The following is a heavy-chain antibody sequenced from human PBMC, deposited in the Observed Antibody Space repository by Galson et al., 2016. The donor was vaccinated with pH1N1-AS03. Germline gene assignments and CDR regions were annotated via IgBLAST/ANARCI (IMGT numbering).Heavy chain of an antibody. CDR2: INGVGSSI. J-gene: IGHJ5*01. Sequence: SLRPSCAASGISLSSSWMHWVRQAPGRGLVWVSGINGVGSSIKYADAVKGRFTISRDNAKNMLYLQMNSLRADDAAVYYCARGYDDSGPDDHRLFDSWGQGTQVTVS. V-gene: IGHV3-74*01. CDR3: ARGYDDSGPDDHRLFDS. D-gene: IGHD3-22*01. CDR1: GISLSSSW.